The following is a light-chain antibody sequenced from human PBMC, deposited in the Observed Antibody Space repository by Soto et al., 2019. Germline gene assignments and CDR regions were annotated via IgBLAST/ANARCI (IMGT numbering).Light chain of an antibody. Sequence: QSALTQPASVSGSPGQSITISCTGTGSDIGNYNYVSWYQQHPGKAPKLMIYEVSNRPSGVSNRFSGSKSGNTASLTISGLQAEDEAYYYCSSYTSSTTPWVFGGGTKLTVL. J-gene: IGLJ3*02. CDR3: SSYTSSTTPWV. CDR1: GSDIGNYNY. CDR2: EVS. V-gene: IGLV2-14*01.